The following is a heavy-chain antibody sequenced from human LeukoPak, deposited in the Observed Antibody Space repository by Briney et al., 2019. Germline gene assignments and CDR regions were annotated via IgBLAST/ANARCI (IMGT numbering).Heavy chain of an antibody. V-gene: IGHV3-53*01. CDR3: ASRTGYYTYYFDY. J-gene: IGHJ4*02. Sequence: GGSLRLSCAASGFTVSSNYMSWVRQAPGKGLEWGSVIYSGGSTYHADSVKGRFTISRDNFKNTLYLQMNSLTAEDTAVYYCASRTGYYTYYFDYWGQGTLVTVSS. CDR2: IYSGGST. CDR1: GFTVSSNY. D-gene: IGHD3-22*01.